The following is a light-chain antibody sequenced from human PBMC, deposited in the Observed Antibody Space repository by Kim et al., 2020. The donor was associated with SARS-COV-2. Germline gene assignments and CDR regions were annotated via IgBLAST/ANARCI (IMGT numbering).Light chain of an antibody. CDR1: SGHSTYT. V-gene: IGLV4-69*01. CDR3: QTWGTGFRM. J-gene: IGLJ3*02. Sequence: ASVKRTCTLSSGHSTYTIAWHQQQPEKGTRYLMKVNSDGSNSKGDGIPDRFSGSSSGAERDLTISSLQSDDEADYYCQTWGTGFRMFGGGTQLTVL. CDR2: VNSDGSN.